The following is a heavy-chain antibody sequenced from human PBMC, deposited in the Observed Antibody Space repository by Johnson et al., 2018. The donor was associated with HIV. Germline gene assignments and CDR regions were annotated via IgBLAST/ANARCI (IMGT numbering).Heavy chain of an antibody. CDR1: GFTVSSND. V-gene: IGHV3-38-3*01. CDR3: ARETVAGTMGGAFDI. Sequence: VQLVESRGVLVQPGGFLRLSCAASGFTVSSNDMSWVRQAPGKGLEWVSSISGGCTYYADSRKGRFTISRDNSKNTLHLQMNSLRAEDTAMYYCARETVAGTMGGAFDIWGQGTMVTVSS. D-gene: IGHD1-1*01. CDR2: ISGGCT. J-gene: IGHJ3*02.